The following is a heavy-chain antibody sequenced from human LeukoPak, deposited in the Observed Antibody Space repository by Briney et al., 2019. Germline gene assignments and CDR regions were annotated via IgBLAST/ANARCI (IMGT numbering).Heavy chain of an antibody. CDR2: IKQDGSEK. Sequence: GGSLRLSCAASGFTFSSYWMSWVRQAPGKGLEWVANIKQDGSEKYYVDSVKGRFTISRDNAKNSLYLQMNSLRAEDTAVYYCARAMPAGGRRIAAAAPDYWGQGTLVTVSS. V-gene: IGHV3-7*01. CDR1: GFTFSSYW. D-gene: IGHD6-13*01. J-gene: IGHJ4*02. CDR3: ARAMPAGGRRIAAAAPDY.